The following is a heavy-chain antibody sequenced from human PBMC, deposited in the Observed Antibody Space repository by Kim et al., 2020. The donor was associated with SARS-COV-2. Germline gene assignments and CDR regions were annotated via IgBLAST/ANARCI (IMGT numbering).Heavy chain of an antibody. V-gene: IGHV4-31*03. CDR3: ARGRITVAGEH. Sequence: SETLSLTCTVSGASISSSGYYWSWIRQHPGKGLEWIGYIYYSGSTYYNPSLRSRVTISVDTSKNQFSLRLSSVTAADTAVYYCARGRITVAGEHWGQGTLVTVSS. CDR1: GASISSSGYY. CDR2: IYYSGST. D-gene: IGHD6-19*01. J-gene: IGHJ1*01.